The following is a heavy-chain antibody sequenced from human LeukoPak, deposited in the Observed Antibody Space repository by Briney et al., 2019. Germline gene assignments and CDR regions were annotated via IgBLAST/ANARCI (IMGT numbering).Heavy chain of an antibody. V-gene: IGHV3-48*04. CDR3: ARGPTTVTSPHFDY. D-gene: IGHD4-17*01. Sequence: GGSLRLSCAASGFTFSSYAMSWVRQAPGKGLEWASYSSSSGSTIYYADSVKGRFTISRDNAKNSLYLQMNSLRAEDTAVYYCARGPTTVTSPHFDYWGQGTLVTVSS. CDR1: GFTFSSYA. J-gene: IGHJ4*02. CDR2: SSSSGSTI.